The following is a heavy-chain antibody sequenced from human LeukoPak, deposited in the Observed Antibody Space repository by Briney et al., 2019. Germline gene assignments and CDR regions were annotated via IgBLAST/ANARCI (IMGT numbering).Heavy chain of an antibody. V-gene: IGHV1-18*01. Sequence: VASVKVSCKASGYTFTSYGISWVRQAPGQGLEWMGWISAYNGNTNYAQKLQGRVTMTTDTSTSTAYMELRSLRSDDTAVYYCAREVLTVVSGEYFQHWGQGTLVTVSS. CDR1: GYTFTSYG. J-gene: IGHJ1*01. D-gene: IGHD4-23*01. CDR2: ISAYNGNT. CDR3: AREVLTVVSGEYFQH.